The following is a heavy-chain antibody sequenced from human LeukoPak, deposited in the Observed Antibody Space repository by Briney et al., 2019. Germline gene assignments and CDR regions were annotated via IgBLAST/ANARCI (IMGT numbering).Heavy chain of an antibody. CDR3: ARELLGSGSCPDY. CDR1: GITFNA. V-gene: IGHV3-33*01. Sequence: GTSLRLSCAASGITFNAIHWFRQAPGKGLEWVALTWYDGRNKYYAYSEKCRFTISIDNHKNMVFLHMNSLRADETAGYYCARELLGSGSCPDYWGQGTLVTVSS. CDR2: TWYDGRNK. D-gene: IGHD3-10*01. J-gene: IGHJ4*02.